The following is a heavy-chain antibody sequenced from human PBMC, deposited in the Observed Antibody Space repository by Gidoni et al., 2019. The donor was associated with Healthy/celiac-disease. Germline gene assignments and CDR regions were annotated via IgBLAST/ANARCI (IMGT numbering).Heavy chain of an antibody. CDR1: GGPISSSSYT. CDR3: ASRYYYGSGSYDDY. V-gene: IGHV4-39*02. D-gene: IGHD3-10*01. J-gene: IGHJ4*02. Sequence: QLQLQESGPGLVPPSETLSLTCTVSGGPISSSSYTWGWVRQPPGKGLEWIGRLYYSGSTYYNPSLKSRITISVDTSKNHFSLKLSSVTAADTALYYCASRYYYGSGSYDDYWGQGTLVTVSS. CDR2: LYYSGST.